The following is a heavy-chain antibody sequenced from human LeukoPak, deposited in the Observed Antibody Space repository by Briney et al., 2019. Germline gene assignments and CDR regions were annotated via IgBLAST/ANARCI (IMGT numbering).Heavy chain of an antibody. CDR3: ARELWPGDY. CDR2: IEQDGSEK. V-gene: IGHV3-7*01. CDR1: GFTFSNYW. D-gene: IGHD3-16*01. J-gene: IGHJ4*02. Sequence: GGSLRLSCAASGFTFSNYWMGWVRQAPGKGLEWVANIEQDGSEKNYVDSVKGRFTISRDNTKNSLYLQMNSLRVEDTAVYYCARELWPGDYWGQGTLVTVSS.